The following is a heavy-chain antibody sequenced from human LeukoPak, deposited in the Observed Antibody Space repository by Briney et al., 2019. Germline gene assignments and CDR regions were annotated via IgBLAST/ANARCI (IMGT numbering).Heavy chain of an antibody. D-gene: IGHD2-21*02. CDR1: GGSISSSSYY. CDR2: IYYSGST. CDR3: AREDIVVVTAQFDP. J-gene: IGHJ5*02. Sequence: SETLSLTCTVSGGSISSSSYYWGWIRQPPGKGLEWIGSIYYSGSTYYNPSLKSRLTISVDTSKNQFSLKLSSVTAADTAVYYCAREDIVVVTAQFDPWGQGTLVTVSS. V-gene: IGHV4-39*07.